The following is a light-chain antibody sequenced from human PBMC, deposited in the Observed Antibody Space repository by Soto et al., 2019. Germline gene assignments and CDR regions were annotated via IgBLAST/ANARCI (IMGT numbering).Light chain of an antibody. J-gene: IGKJ2*01. CDR1: QSVSSTH. CDR3: QQYGSSMYT. CDR2: GAS. V-gene: IGKV3-20*01. Sequence: EIVLTQSPGTLSLSPGDRATLSCRASQSVSSTHLAWYHQKPGQAPRLLIYGASTRASGIPDRFSGSGSGTDFTLTISRLEPEDFAVYYCQQYGSSMYTFGQGTKLEIK.